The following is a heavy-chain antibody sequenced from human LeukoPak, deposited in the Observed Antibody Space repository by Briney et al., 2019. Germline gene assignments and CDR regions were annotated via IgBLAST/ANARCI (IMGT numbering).Heavy chain of an antibody. Sequence: SQTLSLTCTVSGGSISSGGYSWSWIRQHPGKGLEWIGYIYYSGSTYYNPSLKSRFTISVDTSKNQFSLKLSSVTAADTAVYYCSRDSAGVAAAGTRGIYYYYGMDVWGQGTTVTVSS. CDR3: SRDSAGVAAAGTRGIYYYYGMDV. CDR2: IYYSGST. V-gene: IGHV4-31*03. J-gene: IGHJ6*02. CDR1: GGSISSGGYS. D-gene: IGHD6-13*01.